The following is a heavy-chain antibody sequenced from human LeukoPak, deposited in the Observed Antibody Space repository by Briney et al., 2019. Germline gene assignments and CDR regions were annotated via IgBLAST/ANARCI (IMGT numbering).Heavy chain of an antibody. CDR3: LTEGGAGY. Sequence: GGSLRLSCAASGFMFRSYRMQWVRQAAGKGLVWVSRIDRDGSVTIYADSVKGRFTISRDNAKSTLYLQMNSLRVEDTAVYYCLTEGGAGYWGQGTLVTVSS. V-gene: IGHV3-74*01. D-gene: IGHD1-14*01. CDR2: IDRDGSVT. CDR1: GFMFRSYR. J-gene: IGHJ4*02.